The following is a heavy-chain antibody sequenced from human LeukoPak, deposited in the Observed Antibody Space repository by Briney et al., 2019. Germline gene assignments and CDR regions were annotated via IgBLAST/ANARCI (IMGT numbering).Heavy chain of an antibody. CDR3: ARGPRYYDFWSGYLHHDY. Sequence: ASVKVSCEASGYTFTSYGISWVRQAPGQGLEWMGWISAYNGNTNYAQKLQGRVTMTTDTSTSTAYMELRSLRSDDTAVYYCARGPRYYDFWSGYLHHDYWGQGTLVTVSS. CDR2: ISAYNGNT. D-gene: IGHD3-3*01. CDR1: GYTFTSYG. V-gene: IGHV1-18*01. J-gene: IGHJ4*02.